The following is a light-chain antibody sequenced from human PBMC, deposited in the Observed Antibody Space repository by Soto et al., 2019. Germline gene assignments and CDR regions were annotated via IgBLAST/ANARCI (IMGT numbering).Light chain of an antibody. V-gene: IGKV3-15*01. Sequence: IVMTQSPATLSLSPVERFILSFRASQNIYSNIAWYQQRPGQAPRLLIYRASTRAADVPARFSGGGSGTEFTLTISSLQSEDFAEYHCQQYNNWPQTFGQGTKVDIK. J-gene: IGKJ1*01. CDR1: QNIYSN. CDR2: RAS. CDR3: QQYNNWPQT.